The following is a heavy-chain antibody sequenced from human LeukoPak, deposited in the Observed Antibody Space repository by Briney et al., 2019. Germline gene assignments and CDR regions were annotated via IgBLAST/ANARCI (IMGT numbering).Heavy chain of an antibody. CDR3: ARGHYGLDV. V-gene: IGHV3-11*01. J-gene: IGHJ6*02. CDR2: INSGSTSI. Sequence: GGSLRLSCAASGFTFSDWYMSWIRQTPGKGLEWVSCINSGSTSIYNGDSVKGRFTISRDNAKNSLYLQMNNLRADDTAVYYCARGHYGLDVWGQGTTVTVSS. CDR1: GFTFSDWY.